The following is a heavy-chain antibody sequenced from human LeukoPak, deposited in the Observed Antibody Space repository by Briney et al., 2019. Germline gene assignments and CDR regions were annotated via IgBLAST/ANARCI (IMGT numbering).Heavy chain of an antibody. J-gene: IGHJ4*02. V-gene: IGHV3-23*01. Sequence: PGGSVRLSCAASGFTFSNFAMNWVRQAPGKGLEWVSAISGGGSATFYAASVKGRFTISRDNSKNTVFLQMNSLRAEDTAVYYCAKNSDISVYYSEGFDYWGQGTLATVSS. D-gene: IGHD3-22*01. CDR2: ISGGGSAT. CDR3: AKNSDISVYYSEGFDY. CDR1: GFTFSNFA.